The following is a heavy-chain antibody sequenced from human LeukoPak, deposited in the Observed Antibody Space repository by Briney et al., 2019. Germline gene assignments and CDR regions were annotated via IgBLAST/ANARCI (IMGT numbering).Heavy chain of an antibody. D-gene: IGHD1-26*01. CDR1: GYTFTGYY. Sequence: ASVKVSCKASGYTFTGYYMHWVRQAPGQGLEWMGWINPNSGGTNYAQKFQGRVTMTADTSTNTAYMDLRSLRSDDTAVYYCARASGHYYYYYMDVWAKGTTVTISS. CDR2: INPNSGGT. J-gene: IGHJ6*03. V-gene: IGHV1-2*02. CDR3: ARASGHYYYYYMDV.